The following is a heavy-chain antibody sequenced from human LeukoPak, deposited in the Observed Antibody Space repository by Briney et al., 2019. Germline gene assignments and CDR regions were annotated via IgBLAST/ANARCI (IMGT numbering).Heavy chain of an antibody. CDR3: AKDSRPGRVVVPAAMDGYMDV. J-gene: IGHJ6*03. Sequence: GRSLRLSCAASGFTFSSYGMHWVRQAPGKGLEWVAFIRYDGSNKYYADSVKGRFTISRDNSKNTLYLQMNSLRAEDTAVYYCAKDSRPGRVVVPAAMDGYMDVWGKGTTVTVSS. D-gene: IGHD2-2*01. CDR2: IRYDGSNK. V-gene: IGHV3-30*02. CDR1: GFTFSSYG.